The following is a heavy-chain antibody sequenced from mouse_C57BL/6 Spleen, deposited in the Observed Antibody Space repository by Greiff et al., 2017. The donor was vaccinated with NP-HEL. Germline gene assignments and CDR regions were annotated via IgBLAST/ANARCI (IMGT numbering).Heavy chain of an antibody. J-gene: IGHJ4*01. CDR3: ARDDVDYAMDY. Sequence: EVMLVESGGGLVKPGGSLKLSCAASGFTFSSYAMSWVRQTPDKRLEWVATISDGGSYTYYPDNVKGRFTISRDNAKNNLYLQMSHLKSEDTAMYYCARDDVDYAMDYWGQGTSVTVSS. V-gene: IGHV5-4*01. CDR1: GFTFSSYA. CDR2: ISDGGSYT. D-gene: IGHD2-3*01.